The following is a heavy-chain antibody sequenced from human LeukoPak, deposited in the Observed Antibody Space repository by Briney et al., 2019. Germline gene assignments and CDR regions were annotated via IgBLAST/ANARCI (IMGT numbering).Heavy chain of an antibody. CDR3: ARGFGGQEVYDD. Sequence: SETLSLTCTVSGGSIRSSDYYWSWIRQPGGKGLEWIGRIYTSGGTNYDPSFKSRGTISVDTSKNQFSLRLSSVTAADTAVYYCARGFGGQEVYDDWGQGTLVTVSS. CDR1: GGSIRSSDYY. CDR2: IYTSGGT. D-gene: IGHD2-15*01. V-gene: IGHV4-61*02. J-gene: IGHJ4*02.